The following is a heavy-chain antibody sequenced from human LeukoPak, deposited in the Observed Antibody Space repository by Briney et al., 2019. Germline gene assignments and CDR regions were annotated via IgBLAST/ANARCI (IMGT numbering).Heavy chain of an antibody. CDR3: AKDRQGSQSSGEDY. Sequence: GGSLRLSCAASGFTFSSYAMHWVRQAPGKGLEGVAFIRYDGSNKYYADSVNGRFTISRDKSNNTLYLQMNSLRAEDTAVYYCAKDRQGSQSSGEDYWGQGTLVTVSS. CDR1: GFTFSSYA. V-gene: IGHV3-30*02. D-gene: IGHD7-27*01. J-gene: IGHJ4*02. CDR2: IRYDGSNK.